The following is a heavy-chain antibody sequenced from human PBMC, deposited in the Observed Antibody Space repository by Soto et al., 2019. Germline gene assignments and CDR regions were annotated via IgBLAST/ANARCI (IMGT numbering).Heavy chain of an antibody. CDR1: GFTFSSYA. V-gene: IGHV3-23*01. J-gene: IGHJ4*02. CDR3: AKDRKSGSGWYWDY. Sequence: EVQVLESGGGLVQPGGSLRLSCAVSGFTFSSYAMSWVRQAPWKGLEWVSGISGSGGSTYSADSVKGRFTISRDNSKNTLYLQMNSLRVEDTAVYYCAKDRKSGSGWYWDYWGQGTLVTVSS. D-gene: IGHD6-19*01. CDR2: ISGSGGST.